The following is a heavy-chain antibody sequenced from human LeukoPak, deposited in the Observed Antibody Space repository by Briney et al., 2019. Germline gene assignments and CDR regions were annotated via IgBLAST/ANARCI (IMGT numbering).Heavy chain of an antibody. CDR3: ARDGGTIPGTNWFDP. CDR2: IIPIFGTA. Sequence: GASVKVSCKASGGTFSSYAISWVRQAPGQGLEWMGGIIPIFGTANYAQKFQGRVTITTDESTSTAYMELSSLRSEDTAVYYCARDGGTIPGTNWFDPWGQGTLVTVSS. D-gene: IGHD3-16*01. CDR1: GGTFSSYA. V-gene: IGHV1-69*05. J-gene: IGHJ5*02.